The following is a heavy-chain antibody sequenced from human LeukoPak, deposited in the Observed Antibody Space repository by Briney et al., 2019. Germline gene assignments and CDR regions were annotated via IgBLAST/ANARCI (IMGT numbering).Heavy chain of an antibody. CDR2: IKQDGSEK. V-gene: IGHV3-7*01. J-gene: IGHJ4*02. Sequence: GGSLRLSCAASGFTFSSYWMSWVRQAPGKGLEWVANIKQDGSEKYYVDSVKGRFTISRDNAKNSLYLQMNSLRAEDTAVYYCARGDIVVVGPFDYWGQGTLVTVSS. CDR3: ARGDIVVVGPFDY. CDR1: GFTFSSYW. D-gene: IGHD2-2*01.